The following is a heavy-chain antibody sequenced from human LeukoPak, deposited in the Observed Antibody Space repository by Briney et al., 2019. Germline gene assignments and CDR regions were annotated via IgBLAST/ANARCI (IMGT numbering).Heavy chain of an antibody. D-gene: IGHD2-15*01. J-gene: IGHJ5*02. Sequence: SETLSLTCTVSGGSISSSSYYWGWIRQPPGKGLEWIGSIYYSGSTYYNPSLKSRVTISVDTSKNQFSLKLSSVTAADTAVYYCARPRSRISWFDPWGQGTLVTVSS. V-gene: IGHV4-39*01. CDR1: GGSISSSSYY. CDR3: ARPRSRISWFDP. CDR2: IYYSGST.